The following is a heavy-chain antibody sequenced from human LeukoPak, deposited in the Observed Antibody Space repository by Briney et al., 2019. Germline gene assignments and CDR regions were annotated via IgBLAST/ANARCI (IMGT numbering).Heavy chain of an antibody. CDR3: ARAILWFGESLNWFDP. CDR2: IIPIFGTA. D-gene: IGHD3-10*01. CDR1: GGTFSSYA. J-gene: IGHJ5*02. V-gene: IGHV1-69*06. Sequence: SVKVSCKASGGTFSSYAISWVRQAPGQGLEWMGGIIPIFGTANYAQKFQGRVTITADKSTCTAYMELSSLRSEDTAVYYCARAILWFGESLNWFDPWGQGTLVTVSS.